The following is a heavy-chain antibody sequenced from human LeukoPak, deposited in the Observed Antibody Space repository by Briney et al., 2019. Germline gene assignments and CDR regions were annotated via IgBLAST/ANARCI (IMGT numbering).Heavy chain of an antibody. J-gene: IGHJ3*02. V-gene: IGHV3-7*01. D-gene: IGHD2-21*02. CDR3: ARAHVTGVDAFDI. CDR2: IKQDGSEK. CDR1: GFTFSSYW. Sequence: GGSLRLSCAASGFTFSSYWMSWVRQAPGKGLEWVANIKQDGSEKYYVDSVKGRFTISRDNAKNSLYLQMNSLTAEDTAVYYCARAHVTGVDAFDIWGQGTVVIVSS.